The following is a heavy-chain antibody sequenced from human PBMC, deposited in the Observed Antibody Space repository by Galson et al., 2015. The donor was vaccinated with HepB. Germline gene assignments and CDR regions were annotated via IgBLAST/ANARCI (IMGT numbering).Heavy chain of an antibody. J-gene: IGHJ2*01. CDR3: ARDGDYYYDSSGYYSPQTPDAGYFDL. D-gene: IGHD3-22*01. CDR2: IYSGGST. CDR1: GFTVSSNY. V-gene: IGHV3-66*02. Sequence: SLRLSCAASGFTVSSNYMSWVRQAPGKGLEWVSVIYSGGSTYYADSVKGRFTISRDNSKNTLYLQMNSLRAEDTAVYYCARDGDYYYDSSGYYSPQTPDAGYFDLWGRGTLVTVSS.